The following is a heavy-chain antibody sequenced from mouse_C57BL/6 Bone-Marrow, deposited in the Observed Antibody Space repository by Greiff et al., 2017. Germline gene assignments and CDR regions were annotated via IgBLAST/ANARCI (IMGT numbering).Heavy chain of an antibody. V-gene: IGHV2-2*01. CDR1: GFSLTSYG. Sequence: QVQLQQSGPGLVQPSQSLSITCTVSGFSLTSYGVHWVRQSPGKGLEWLGVIWSGGSTDYNAAFISSLSISKDNSKSQVFFKMNSLQADDTAIYYCARNWVNSFYYGSSWFAYWGQGTLVTVSA. J-gene: IGHJ3*01. D-gene: IGHD1-1*01. CDR3: ARNWVNSFYYGSSWFAY. CDR2: IWSGGST.